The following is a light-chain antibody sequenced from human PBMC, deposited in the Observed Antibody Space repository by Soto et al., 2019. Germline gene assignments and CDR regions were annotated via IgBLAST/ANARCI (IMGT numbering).Light chain of an antibody. J-gene: IGKJ2*02. V-gene: IGKV1-39*01. Sequence: DIQMTQSPSSLSASFGDRVTITCRASQGISPFLNWYQQKQGKAPRLLIYAASRLQSGVPARFSVSGVETDCTITLTCLKQEDFRMYDCQQRYALLRTF. CDR3: QQRYALLRT. CDR1: QGISPF. CDR2: AAS.